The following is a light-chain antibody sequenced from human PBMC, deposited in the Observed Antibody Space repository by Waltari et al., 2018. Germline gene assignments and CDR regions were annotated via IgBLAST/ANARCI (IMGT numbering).Light chain of an antibody. CDR1: SSNLGNHY. CDR2: ENT. J-gene: IGLJ7*01. CDR3: GTWDSSLSGAV. V-gene: IGLV1-51*02. Sequence: QSVLTQPPSVSAAPGQRVTISCSGGSSNLGNHYVSWYRQFPGTAPQLLIYENTERPSGIPGRFSGSRSGTSATLDITGLQAGDEADYYCGTWDSSLSGAVFGGGTHLTVL.